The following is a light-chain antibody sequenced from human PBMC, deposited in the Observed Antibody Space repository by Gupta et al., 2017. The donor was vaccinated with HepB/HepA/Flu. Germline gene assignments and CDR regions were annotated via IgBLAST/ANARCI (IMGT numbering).Light chain of an antibody. CDR1: DSNVGSSS. Sequence: QSVLSQAPSASGPPGQRVTIICSGSDSNVGSSSVHWYQQLPGATPKLLIYNTHRRPSGVPDRFSASKSGTSASLAISGLRSEDEADYYCATWDDRLNGVLFGGGTKLTVL. CDR2: NTH. CDR3: ATWDDRLNGVL. J-gene: IGLJ2*01. V-gene: IGLV1-47*01.